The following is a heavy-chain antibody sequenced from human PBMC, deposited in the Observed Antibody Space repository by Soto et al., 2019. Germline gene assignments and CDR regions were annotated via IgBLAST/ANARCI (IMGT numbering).Heavy chain of an antibody. CDR2: IIPIFGTA. J-gene: IGHJ6*02. CDR1: GYTFTSYG. Sequence: GASVKVSCKASGYTFTSYGISWVRQAPGQGLEWMGGIIPIFGTANYAQKFQGRVTITADESTCTAYMELSSLRSEDTAVYYCARVGAPPSIVATIYYYYYGMDVWGQGTTVTVS. CDR3: ARVGAPPSIVATIYYYYYGMDV. V-gene: IGHV1-69*13. D-gene: IGHD5-12*01.